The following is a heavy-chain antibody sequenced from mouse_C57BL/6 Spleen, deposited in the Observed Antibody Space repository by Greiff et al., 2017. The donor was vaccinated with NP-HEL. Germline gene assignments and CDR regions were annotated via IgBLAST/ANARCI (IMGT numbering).Heavy chain of an antibody. V-gene: IGHV1-53*01. D-gene: IGHD1-1*01. Sequence: QVHVKQPGTELVKPGASVKLSCKASGYTFTSYWMHWVKQRPGQGLEWIGNINPSNGGTNYNEKFKSKATLTVDKSSSTAYMQLSSLTSEDSAVYYCARGAYYYGSSSFDYWGQGTTLTVSS. CDR2: INPSNGGT. CDR1: GYTFTSYW. CDR3: ARGAYYYGSSSFDY. J-gene: IGHJ2*01.